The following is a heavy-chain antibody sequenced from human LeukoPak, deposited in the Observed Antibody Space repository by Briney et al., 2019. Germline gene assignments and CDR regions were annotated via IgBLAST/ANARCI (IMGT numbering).Heavy chain of an antibody. V-gene: IGHV4-59*01. CDR3: ARENPGAFDI. J-gene: IGHJ3*02. Sequence: SETLSLTCTVSGGSISSYYWSWIRQPPGKGLEWIGYIHYSGSTNYNPSLKSRVTISVDTSKNQFSLKLSSVTAADTAVYYCARENPGAFDIWGQGTMVTVSS. CDR1: GGSISSYY. CDR2: IHYSGST. D-gene: IGHD1-14*01.